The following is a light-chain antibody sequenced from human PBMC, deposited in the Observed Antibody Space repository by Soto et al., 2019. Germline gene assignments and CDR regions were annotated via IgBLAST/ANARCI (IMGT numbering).Light chain of an antibody. V-gene: IGLV1-44*01. Sequence: QSVLTQPPSASGTPGQRVTISCSGSSSNIGSHPVNWYQQLPGAAPKLLLYSNNERPSGVPDRFSGSKSGTSASLAITGLQSEDEADYYCAAWDDSLNGPLYVFGGGTKLTVL. CDR3: AAWDDSLNGPLYV. CDR2: SNN. CDR1: SSNIGSHP. J-gene: IGLJ2*01.